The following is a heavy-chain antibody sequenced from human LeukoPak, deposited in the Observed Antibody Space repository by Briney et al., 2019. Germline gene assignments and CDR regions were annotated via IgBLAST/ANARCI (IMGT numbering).Heavy chain of an antibody. D-gene: IGHD5-18*01. CDR3: AKGVDTAMVDFDY. Sequence: PGGSLGLSCAASGFAFSSYAMSWVRQAPGKGLEWVSAISGSGGSTHYADSVKGRFTISRDSSKNTLYLQMNSLRAEDTAVYYCAKGVDTAMVDFDYWGQGTLVTVSS. V-gene: IGHV3-23*01. J-gene: IGHJ4*02. CDR1: GFAFSSYA. CDR2: ISGSGGST.